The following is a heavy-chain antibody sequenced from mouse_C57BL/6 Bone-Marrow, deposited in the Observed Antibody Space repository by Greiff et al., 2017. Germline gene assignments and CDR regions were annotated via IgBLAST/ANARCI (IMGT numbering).Heavy chain of an antibody. CDR2: IYPRSGNT. V-gene: IGHV1-81*01. D-gene: IGHD1-1*01. J-gene: IGHJ3*01. CDR1: GYTFTSYG. CDR3: ARDYYGIRGAY. Sequence: VQLQQSGAELARPGASVKLSCKASGYTFTSYGISWVKQRTGQGLEWIGEIYPRSGNTYYNEKFKGKATLTADKSSSTAYMELRSLTSEDSAVYFCARDYYGIRGAYWGQGTLVTVSA.